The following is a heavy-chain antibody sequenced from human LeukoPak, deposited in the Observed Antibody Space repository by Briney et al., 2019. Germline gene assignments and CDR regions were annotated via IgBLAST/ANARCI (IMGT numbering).Heavy chain of an antibody. J-gene: IGHJ4*02. CDR1: GYTLTDFS. Sequence: ASVTVSFNISGYTLTDFSMHWVRQAPGKGLEWMGGFNREDDEPIYAPHFRGRVTVTEDTSTDTAYMELSSLRSEDTAVYYCATLDSYYDNSGRPLIPDWGQGTLVTVSS. D-gene: IGHD3-22*01. V-gene: IGHV1-24*01. CDR3: ATLDSYYDNSGRPLIPD. CDR2: FNREDDEP.